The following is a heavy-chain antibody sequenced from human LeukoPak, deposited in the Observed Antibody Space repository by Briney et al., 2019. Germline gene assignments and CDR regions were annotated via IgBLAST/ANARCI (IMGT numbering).Heavy chain of an antibody. D-gene: IGHD3-22*01. V-gene: IGHV4-4*07. CDR1: GGSISSYY. CDR2: IFTSGST. CDR3: ARDLHYDSSRYQRVAFDI. Sequence: SETLSLTCTVSGGSISSYYWSWIRQPAGKGLEWIGRIFTSGSTNYNPSLKSRVTMSVDTSKNQLSLKLSSVTAADTAVYYCARDLHYDSSRYQRVAFDIWGQGTMVTVSS. J-gene: IGHJ3*02.